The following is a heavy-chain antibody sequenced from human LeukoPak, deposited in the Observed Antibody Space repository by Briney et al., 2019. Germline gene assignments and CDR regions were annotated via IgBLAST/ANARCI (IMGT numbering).Heavy chain of an antibody. CDR3: AREGGRSGSNYYYMDV. D-gene: IGHD3-16*01. J-gene: IGHJ6*03. CDR1: GYAFTIYG. V-gene: IGHV1-18*03. Sequence: GASVKVSCKASGYAFTIYGISWVRQAPGQGLEWMGWISGYTGNTNYAQKLQGRVTMTTDTSTRTAYMELGSLRSDDMAVYYCAREGGRSGSNYYYMDVWGKGTTVIVSS. CDR2: ISGYTGNT.